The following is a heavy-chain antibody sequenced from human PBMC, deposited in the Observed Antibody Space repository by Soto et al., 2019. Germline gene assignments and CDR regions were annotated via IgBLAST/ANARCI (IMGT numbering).Heavy chain of an antibody. D-gene: IGHD3-10*01. CDR1: GFTMSRRG. Sequence: QVQLAESGGGVVQPGRSLRLSCVGSGFTMSRRGMHWVRQAPGKGLEWVAVTWYDASKEYYADSVRGRFTVSRDNSKNTIYLQMNSLRGEDTAVYYCAKDHPSRCGEFHWGHGTLVTVSS. J-gene: IGHJ4*01. CDR2: TWYDASKE. V-gene: IGHV3-33*06. CDR3: AKDHPSRCGEFH.